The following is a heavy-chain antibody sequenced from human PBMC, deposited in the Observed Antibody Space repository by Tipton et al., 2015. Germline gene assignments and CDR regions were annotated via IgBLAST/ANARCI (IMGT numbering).Heavy chain of an antibody. CDR3: ARARGRHGGLFDY. V-gene: IGHV4-59*07. CDR2: IQFSGST. Sequence: TLSLTCSVSSDSITKYYWSWLRQPPGKELEWIGYIQFSGSTNYNPSLKSRVTISLDTSTTQFSLKMTSVTTTDTAVYYCARARGRHGGLFDYWGQGTLVTVSS. D-gene: IGHD4-23*01. CDR1: SDSITKYY. J-gene: IGHJ4*02.